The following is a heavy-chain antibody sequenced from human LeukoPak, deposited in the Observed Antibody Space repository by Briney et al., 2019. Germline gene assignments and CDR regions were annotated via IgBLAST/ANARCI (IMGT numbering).Heavy chain of an antibody. Sequence: PGGSLRLSCAASGFSVSDNYMSWVRQAPGKGLEWVSVLYSGGTSYYADSVKGRFTISRDNSKNTLYLQMNSLRVEDTAVYYCARILITIFRMGDDYWGQGTLVTVSS. J-gene: IGHJ4*02. V-gene: IGHV3-53*01. CDR1: GFSVSDNY. D-gene: IGHD3-9*01. CDR2: LYSGGTS. CDR3: ARILITIFRMGDDY.